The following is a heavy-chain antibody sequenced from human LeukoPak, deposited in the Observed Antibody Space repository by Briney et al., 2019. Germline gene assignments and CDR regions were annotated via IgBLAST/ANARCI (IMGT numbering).Heavy chain of an antibody. CDR3: ARGPDYDFWSGYLSFDY. Sequence: GGSLRLSCVASGFTFSSYSMNWVRQAPGKGLEWVSSISSSSSYIYYADSVKGRFTIPRDNAKNSLYLQMNSLRAEDTAVYYCARGPDYDFWSGYLSFDYWGQGTLVTVSS. V-gene: IGHV3-21*01. D-gene: IGHD3-3*01. J-gene: IGHJ4*02. CDR1: GFTFSSYS. CDR2: ISSSSSYI.